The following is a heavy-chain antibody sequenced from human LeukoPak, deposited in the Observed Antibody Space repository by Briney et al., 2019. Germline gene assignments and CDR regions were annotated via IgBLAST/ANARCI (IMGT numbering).Heavy chain of an antibody. D-gene: IGHD6-13*01. CDR1: GYTFTGYY. J-gene: IGHJ4*02. V-gene: IGHV1-2*02. CDR2: INPNSGGT. Sequence: GASVKVSCKASGYTFTGYYMHWVRQAPGQGLEWMGWINPNSGGTNYAQKFQGRVTMTRDTSISTAYMELSRLRSDDTAVYYCARSEVAAAGHEGDYWGRGTLVTVSS. CDR3: ARSEVAAAGHEGDY.